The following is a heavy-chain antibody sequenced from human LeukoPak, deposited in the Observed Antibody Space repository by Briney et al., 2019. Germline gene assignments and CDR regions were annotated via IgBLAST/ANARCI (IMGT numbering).Heavy chain of an antibody. CDR2: ISGSGGSP. CDR3: AKSAHLRITMVRGVIPYFDY. D-gene: IGHD3-10*01. V-gene: IGHV3-23*01. CDR1: GFTFSSYA. Sequence: GGSLRLSCAASGFTFSSYAMSWVRQAPGKALVWVSSISGSGGSPYYADSVKGRFTISRDNSKNMLYLKMNSLRAEDTAVYYCAKSAHLRITMVRGVIPYFDYWGQGTLVTVSS. J-gene: IGHJ4*02.